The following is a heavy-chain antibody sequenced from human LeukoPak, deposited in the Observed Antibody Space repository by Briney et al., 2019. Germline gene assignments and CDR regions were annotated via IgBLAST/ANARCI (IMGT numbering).Heavy chain of an antibody. V-gene: IGHV3-74*01. Sequence: QPGGSLRLSCAASGFTFSKYWMLWVRQAPGKGLESVSRINTDGTVTTYADSVKGRFTVPRDSADNTMFLQMNSVRDEDTAVYYCATKQWLAPPPDSWGQGTPVTVSS. J-gene: IGHJ4*02. CDR3: ATKQWLAPPPDS. D-gene: IGHD6-19*01. CDR1: GFTFSKYW. CDR2: INTDGTVT.